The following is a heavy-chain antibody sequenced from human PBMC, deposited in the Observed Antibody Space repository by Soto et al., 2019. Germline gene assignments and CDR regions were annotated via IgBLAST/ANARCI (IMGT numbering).Heavy chain of an antibody. D-gene: IGHD6-13*01. Sequence: GGSLRLPCAVAGGTXSSYGSRRVRQAPGKGLEWVSVISGSGGSTYYADSVKGRFTISRDNSKNTLYLQMNSLRAEDTAVYYCAKDQVAAADPYAFDIWGQGTMVTVSS. CDR1: GGTXSSYG. J-gene: IGHJ3*02. CDR3: AKDQVAAADPYAFDI. CDR2: ISGSGGST. V-gene: IGHV3-23*01.